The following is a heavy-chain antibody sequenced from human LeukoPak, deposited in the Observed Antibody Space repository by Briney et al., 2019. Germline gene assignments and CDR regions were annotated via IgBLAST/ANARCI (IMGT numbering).Heavy chain of an antibody. CDR2: VSAYNAKT. J-gene: IGHJ4*02. Sequence: ASVRVSCKASGYTFTTSYINWVRQAPGQGREWMGWVSAYNAKTSYAQKFQGRVTVTTDSSTNTAYMDLTSLRSDDTAVYYCARGGTYYPCIDYWGQGTQVTVSS. V-gene: IGHV1-18*01. CDR1: GYTFTTSY. CDR3: ARGGTYYPCIDY. D-gene: IGHD1-26*01.